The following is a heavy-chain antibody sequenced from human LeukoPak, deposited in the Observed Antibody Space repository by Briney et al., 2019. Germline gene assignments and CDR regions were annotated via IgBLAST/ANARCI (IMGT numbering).Heavy chain of an antibody. D-gene: IGHD1-26*01. Sequence: PGGSLRLSCAASGFTFDEYAMYWVRQAPGKGLEWVSLISGDGGTTSYADSVKGRFTISRDNSESSLNLQMKSLRTEDTALYYCAKARRSGTHYSDFDFWGQGTLVTVSS. V-gene: IGHV3-43*02. CDR3: AKARRSGTHYSDFDF. J-gene: IGHJ4*02. CDR1: GFTFDEYA. CDR2: ISGDGGTT.